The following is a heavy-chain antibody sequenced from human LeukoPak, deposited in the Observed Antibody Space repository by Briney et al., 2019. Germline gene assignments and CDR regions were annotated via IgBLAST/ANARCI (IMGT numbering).Heavy chain of an antibody. V-gene: IGHV4-39*07. Sequence: SETLSLTCTVSGDSISSGSYYWGWIRQPPGKGLEWIGTVYYSGSTYYNPSLKSRVTISVDTSKNQFSLKLSSVTAADTAVYYCAKEGRVVVTTRAFDIWGQGTMVTVSS. D-gene: IGHD3-22*01. CDR1: GDSISSGSYY. J-gene: IGHJ3*02. CDR3: AKEGRVVVTTRAFDI. CDR2: VYYSGST.